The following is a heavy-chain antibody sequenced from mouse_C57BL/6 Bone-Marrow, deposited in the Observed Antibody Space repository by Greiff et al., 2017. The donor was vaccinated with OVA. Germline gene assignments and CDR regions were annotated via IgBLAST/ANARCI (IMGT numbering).Heavy chain of an antibody. CDR1: GFNIKDDY. Sequence: VQLQQSGAELVRPGASVKLSCTASGFNIKDDYMHWVKQRPEQGLEWIGWIDPENGDTEYASKFQGKGTITADTSSNTAYLQRSSLTSEDTAVYYCTSYGNFDYWGQGTTLTVSS. V-gene: IGHV14-4*01. CDR2: IDPENGDT. J-gene: IGHJ2*01. D-gene: IGHD2-1*01. CDR3: TSYGNFDY.